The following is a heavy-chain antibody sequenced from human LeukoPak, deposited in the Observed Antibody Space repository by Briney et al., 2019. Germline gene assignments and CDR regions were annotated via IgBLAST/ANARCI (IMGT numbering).Heavy chain of an antibody. J-gene: IGHJ4*02. CDR1: GFTFGDYP. V-gene: IGHV3-49*04. Sequence: GGSLRLPCTTPGFTFGDYPMNWVRQGPGKGQEWVGIIRSRTKGGTTDYAASVKGRFTISRDDSKGTAHLQMDSLKTEDTAVYYCSRDLGTTETGDDYWGQGTLVTVSS. D-gene: IGHD4-17*01. CDR3: SRDLGTTETGDDY. CDR2: IRSRTKGGTT.